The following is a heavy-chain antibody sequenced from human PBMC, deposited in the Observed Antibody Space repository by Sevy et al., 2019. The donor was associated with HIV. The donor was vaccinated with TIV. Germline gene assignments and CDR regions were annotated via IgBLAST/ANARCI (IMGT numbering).Heavy chain of an antibody. CDR1: GGSISSYY. V-gene: IGHV4-59*01. D-gene: IGHD2-21*01. CDR2: IYYSGST. CDR3: ARGLWSGTGGYYYYGMDV. Sequence: SETLSLTCTVSGGSISSYYWSWIRQPPGKGLEWIGYIYYSGSTNYNPSLKSRVTISVDTSKNQFSLKLSSVTAADTAVDYCARGLWSGTGGYYYYGMDVWGQGTTVTVSS. J-gene: IGHJ6*02.